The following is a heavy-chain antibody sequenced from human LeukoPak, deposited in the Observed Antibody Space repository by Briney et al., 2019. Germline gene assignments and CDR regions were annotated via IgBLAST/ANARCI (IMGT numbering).Heavy chain of an antibody. CDR1: GFTVSSNY. D-gene: IGHD6-19*01. J-gene: IGHJ4*02. Sequence: PGGSLRLSCAASGFTVSSNYMSWVRQAPGKGLEWVSVIYSGGSTYYADSVKGRFTISRDNSKNTLYLQMNSLRAEDTAVYYRASLAETAVAGPTFDYWGQGTLVTVSS. CDR3: ASLAETAVAGPTFDY. V-gene: IGHV3-66*01. CDR2: IYSGGST.